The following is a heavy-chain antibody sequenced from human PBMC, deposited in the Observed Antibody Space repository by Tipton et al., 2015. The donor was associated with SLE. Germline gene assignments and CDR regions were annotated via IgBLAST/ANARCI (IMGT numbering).Heavy chain of an antibody. D-gene: IGHD3-22*01. CDR1: GGSITSGSSH. J-gene: IGHJ4*02. CDR3: TSYYYDSSLDY. Sequence: GLVKPSQTLSLTCSVSGGSITSGSSHWSWVRQTAGKGLEWIGRIYTSGTTNYNPSLKSRVTISVDTSKNQFSLKLSSVTAADTAVYYCTSYYYDSSLDYWGQGTLVTVSS. V-gene: IGHV4-61*02. CDR2: IYTSGTT.